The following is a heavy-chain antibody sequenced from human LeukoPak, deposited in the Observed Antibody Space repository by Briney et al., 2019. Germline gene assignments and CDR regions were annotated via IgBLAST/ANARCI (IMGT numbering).Heavy chain of an antibody. CDR3: ARDRGKGDYGDYFDS. CDR2: IQTSGRV. Sequence: PSQTLSLTCSVSGGSVTSGPNYWNWIRRPAGKGVEWIGRIQTSGRVNYNPSLKSRVTVYLDTPKNLVSLQLTSVTAADTAVYYCARDRGKGDYGDYFDSWGQGTQVTVSS. D-gene: IGHD4-17*01. J-gene: IGHJ4*02. V-gene: IGHV4-61*02. CDR1: GGSVTSGPNY.